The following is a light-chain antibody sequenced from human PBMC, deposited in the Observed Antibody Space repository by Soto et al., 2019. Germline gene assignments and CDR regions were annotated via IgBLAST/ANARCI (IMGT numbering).Light chain of an antibody. Sequence: EIVLTQSPGTLSLSPGERATLSCRASQSVADNLIAWYQQKPGQAPRLLVYLASTRDTGIPDRFSGSGSGTDFSLTISRLEPEDFAVSYCQQFGSSPSTFGPGTRVDI. J-gene: IGKJ2*01. CDR3: QQFGSSPST. CDR2: LAS. CDR1: QSVADNL. V-gene: IGKV3-20*01.